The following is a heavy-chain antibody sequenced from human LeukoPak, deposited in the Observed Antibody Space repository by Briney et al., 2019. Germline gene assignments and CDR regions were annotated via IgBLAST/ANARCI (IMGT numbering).Heavy chain of an antibody. V-gene: IGHV4-34*01. D-gene: IGHD3-22*01. Sequence: SETLSLTCAVYGGSFSGYYWSWIRQPPGKGLEWIGEINHSGSTNYNPSLKSRVTISVDTSKNQFSLKLSSATAADTAVYYCASRGILGYSYDSSGPWAFFDYWGQGTLVTVSS. CDR2: INHSGST. CDR3: ASRGILGYSYDSSGPWAFFDY. J-gene: IGHJ4*02. CDR1: GGSFSGYY.